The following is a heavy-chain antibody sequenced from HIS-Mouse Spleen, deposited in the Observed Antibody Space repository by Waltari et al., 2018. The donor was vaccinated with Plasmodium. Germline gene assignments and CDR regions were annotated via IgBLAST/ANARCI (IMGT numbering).Heavy chain of an antibody. J-gene: IGHJ2*01. CDR2: IKQDGSEK. Sequence: EVQLVASGGGLVQPGGSLRLSCAASGFTFSGYWMSWVRQAPGKGLEWVANIKQDGSEKYYVDSVKGRFTISRDNAKNSLYLQMNSLRAEDTAVYYCASSWYWYFDLWGRGTLVTVSS. CDR1: GFTFSGYW. CDR3: ASSWYWYFDL. V-gene: IGHV3-7*01. D-gene: IGHD6-13*01.